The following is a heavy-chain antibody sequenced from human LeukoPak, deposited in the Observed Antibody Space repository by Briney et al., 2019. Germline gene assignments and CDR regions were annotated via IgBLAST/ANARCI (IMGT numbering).Heavy chain of an antibody. CDR3: ARAFYDSSGYYSPFDY. CDR1: GYTFTSYY. Sequence: GASVTVSCKASGYTFTSYYMHWVRQAPGQGLEWMGIINPSGGSTSYAQMFQGRVTMTRDTSTSTVYMELSSLKSEDTAVYYCARAFYDSSGYYSPFDYWGQGTLVTVSS. J-gene: IGHJ4*02. V-gene: IGHV1-46*01. D-gene: IGHD3-22*01. CDR2: INPSGGST.